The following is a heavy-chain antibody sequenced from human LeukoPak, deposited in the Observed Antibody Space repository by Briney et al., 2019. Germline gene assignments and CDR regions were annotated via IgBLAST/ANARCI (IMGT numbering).Heavy chain of an antibody. CDR3: ARVGGTTVTTRYFDL. V-gene: IGHV4-34*01. D-gene: IGHD4-17*01. J-gene: IGHJ2*01. CDR1: GGSFSGYY. Sequence: SETLSLTCAVYGGSFSGYYWSWIRQPPGKGLEWIGEINHSGSTNYNPSLKSRVTISVDTSKNQFSLKLSSVTAADTAVYYCARVGGTTVTTRYFDLWGRGTLVTVSS. CDR2: INHSGST.